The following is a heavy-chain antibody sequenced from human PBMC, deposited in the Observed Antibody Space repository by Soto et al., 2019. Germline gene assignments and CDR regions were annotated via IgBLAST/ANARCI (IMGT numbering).Heavy chain of an antibody. CDR3: AKRGSGSYFDY. V-gene: IGHV3-23*01. CDR2: ISGSGGST. Sequence: EVQLLESGGGLVQPGGSLRLSCAASGFTFSSYAMNWVRQAPGKGLEWVSVISGSGGSTYYADSVKGRFTFSRDNSKNALYLQMNSLRAEDTAVYYCAKRGSGSYFDYWGQGTLVTVSS. J-gene: IGHJ4*02. CDR1: GFTFSSYA. D-gene: IGHD1-26*01.